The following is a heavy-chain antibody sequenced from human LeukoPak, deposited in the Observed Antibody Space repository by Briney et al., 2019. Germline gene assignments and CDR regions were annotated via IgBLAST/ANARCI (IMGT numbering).Heavy chain of an antibody. Sequence: SETLSLTCAVPGGSISNSYWSWIRQPPGKGLDWIGYIYYSGITNYNPSLKSRVTISVDTSKNQFSLKLSSVTAADTAVYYCARGAPDSGRYYPFDYWGQGTLVTVSS. CDR1: GGSISNSY. CDR3: ARGAPDSGRYYPFDY. CDR2: IYYSGIT. V-gene: IGHV4-59*08. D-gene: IGHD1-26*01. J-gene: IGHJ4*02.